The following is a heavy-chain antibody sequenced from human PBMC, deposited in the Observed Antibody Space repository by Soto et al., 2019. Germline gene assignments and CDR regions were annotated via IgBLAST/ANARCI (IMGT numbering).Heavy chain of an antibody. CDR3: ARTLKNQLPPYYYAMDV. D-gene: IGHD2-2*01. CDR2: ISPSDSAA. CDR1: GFTFSRYE. J-gene: IGHJ6*02. V-gene: IGHV3-48*03. Sequence: EEQLVESGGGLVHPGGSLRLSCSASGFTFSRYEMNWDRQGPGRGLEWISYISPSDSAAYYADSVKGRFTISRDNTKNALILQMNSLRAEDTAVYYCARTLKNQLPPYYYAMDVWGQGTTVTVSS.